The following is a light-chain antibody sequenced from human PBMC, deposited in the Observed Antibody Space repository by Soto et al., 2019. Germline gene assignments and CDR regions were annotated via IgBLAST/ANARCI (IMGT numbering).Light chain of an antibody. V-gene: IGLV4-69*02. CDR2: VNSDGSH. Sequence: QLVLTQSPSASASLGASVNLTCTLSSGHRSYAIAWHQQRAQKGPRFLMKVNSDGSHTKGDGIPDRFSGSSSGPERFLIISGLQSDDEADYYCQTWGTGIQVFGGGTKLTVL. J-gene: IGLJ2*01. CDR1: SGHRSYA. CDR3: QTWGTGIQV.